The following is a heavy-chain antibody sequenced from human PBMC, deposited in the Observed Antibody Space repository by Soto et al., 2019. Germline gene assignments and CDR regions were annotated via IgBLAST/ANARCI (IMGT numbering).Heavy chain of an antibody. CDR3: AKDIRRDAKVRYGDYVGAFDI. CDR1: GFTFDDYA. CDR2: ISWNSGNI. J-gene: IGHJ3*02. D-gene: IGHD4-17*01. Sequence: GGSLRLSCAASGFTFDDYAMHWVRQAPGKGLEWVSGISWNSGNIGYADSVKGRFTISRDNAKNSLYLQMNSLRAEDTAMYYCAKDIRRDAKVRYGDYVGAFDIWGQGTMVTVSS. V-gene: IGHV3-9*01.